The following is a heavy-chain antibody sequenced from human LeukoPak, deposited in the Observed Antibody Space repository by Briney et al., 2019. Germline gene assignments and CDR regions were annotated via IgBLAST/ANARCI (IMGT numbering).Heavy chain of an antibody. CDR3: QAGDAFDI. CDR2: IRYDGSNK. J-gene: IGHJ3*02. V-gene: IGHV3-30*02. CDR1: GFTFSSYG. Sequence: GGSLRLSCAASGFTFSSYGMHWVRQAPGKGLEWVAFIRYDGSNKYYADSVKGRFTISRDNSKNTPYLQMNSLRAEDTAVYYCQAGDAFDIWGQGTMVTVSS.